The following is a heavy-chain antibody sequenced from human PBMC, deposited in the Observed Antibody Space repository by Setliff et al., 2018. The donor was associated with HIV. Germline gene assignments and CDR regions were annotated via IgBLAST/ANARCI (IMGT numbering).Heavy chain of an antibody. CDR1: GGSIISDIFY. CDR3: ARYTVGSMVDY. CDR2: IYPGST. J-gene: IGHJ4*02. V-gene: IGHV4-39*01. Sequence: WETLSLTCSVSGGSIISDIFYWGWIRQPPGKGLEWIGSIYPGSTKCNPSLRSRLTISLDSPTNQFSVTLSSVTAADTAMYYCARYTVGSMVDYWGPGTLVTVSS. D-gene: IGHD5-12*01.